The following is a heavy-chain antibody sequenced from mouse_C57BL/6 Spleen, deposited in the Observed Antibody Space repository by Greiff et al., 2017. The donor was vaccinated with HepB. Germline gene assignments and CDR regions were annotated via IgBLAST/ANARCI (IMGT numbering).Heavy chain of an antibody. D-gene: IGHD1-1*01. CDR1: GFTFSSYA. J-gene: IGHJ3*01. CDR3: ASYYGSRFAY. CDR2: ISDGGSYT. Sequence: EVQLQESGGGLVKPGGSLKLSCAASGFTFSSYAMSWVRQTPEKRLEWVATISDGGSYTYYPDNVKGRFTISRDNAKNNLYLQMSHLKSEDTAMYYCASYYGSRFAYWGQGTLVTVSA. V-gene: IGHV5-4*01.